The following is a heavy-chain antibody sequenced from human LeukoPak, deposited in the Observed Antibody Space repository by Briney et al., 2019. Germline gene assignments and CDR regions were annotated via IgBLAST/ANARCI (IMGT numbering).Heavy chain of an antibody. CDR3: AREEQLWSQGAFDI. D-gene: IGHD5-18*01. CDR2: ISSSSSYI. J-gene: IGHJ3*02. Sequence: GGSLRLSCAASGFTVSSNYMSWVRQAPGKGLEWVSSISSSSSYIYYADSVKGRFTISRDNAKNSLYLQMNSLRAEDTAVYYCAREEQLWSQGAFDIWGQGTMVTVSS. V-gene: IGHV3-21*01. CDR1: GFTVSSNY.